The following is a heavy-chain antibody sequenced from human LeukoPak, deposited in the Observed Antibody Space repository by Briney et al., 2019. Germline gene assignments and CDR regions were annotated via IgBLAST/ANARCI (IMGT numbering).Heavy chain of an antibody. D-gene: IGHD1-26*01. Sequence: GGSLRLSCAASGFTVSSNYMSWVRQAPGKGLEWVSVIYSGGSTYYADSVKGRFTISRDNSKNTLYLQTNSLRAEDTAVYYCARAGGSGSYYFDYWGQGTLVTVSS. V-gene: IGHV3-53*01. CDR1: GFTVSSNY. J-gene: IGHJ4*02. CDR2: IYSGGST. CDR3: ARAGGSGSYYFDY.